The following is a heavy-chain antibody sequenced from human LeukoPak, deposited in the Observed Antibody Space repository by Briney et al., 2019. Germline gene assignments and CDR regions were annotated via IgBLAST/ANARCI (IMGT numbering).Heavy chain of an antibody. J-gene: IGHJ4*02. D-gene: IGHD3-10*01. CDR2: INPNSGGT. Sequence: ASVKVSCKASGYTFTGYYMHWVRQAPGQGLEWMGWINPNSGGTNYAQKFQGRVTKTRDTSISTAYMELSRLRSDDTAVYYCARGPRMVRGVISTGLYYFDYWGQGTLVTVSS. CDR1: GYTFTGYY. CDR3: ARGPRMVRGVISTGLYYFDY. V-gene: IGHV1-2*02.